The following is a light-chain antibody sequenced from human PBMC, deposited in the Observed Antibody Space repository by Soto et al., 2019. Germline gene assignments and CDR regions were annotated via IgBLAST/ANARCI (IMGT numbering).Light chain of an antibody. Sequence: QSVLTQPASVSGSPGQSITISCTGTSSDVGSYNYVSWYQQHPDKAPKLMIYDVSNRPSGVSNRFSGSKSGNTAFLTISGLQADDEADYSCCSYTSTGTYVVGTGTKVTDL. CDR3: CSYTSTGTYV. J-gene: IGLJ1*01. CDR2: DVS. CDR1: SSDVGSYNY. V-gene: IGLV2-14*01.